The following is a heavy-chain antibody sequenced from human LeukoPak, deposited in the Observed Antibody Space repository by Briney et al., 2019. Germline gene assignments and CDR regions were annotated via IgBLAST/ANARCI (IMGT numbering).Heavy chain of an antibody. D-gene: IGHD3-22*01. CDR3: ALIGLDSSGYYYDYLDY. Sequence: PGGSLRLSCAASGIIFSNYWMSWVRQAPGKGLEWVANIKQDGSEKYYVDSVKGRFTISRDNAKNTLYLQMNSLRAEDTAVYYCALIGLDSSGYYYDYLDYWGQGTLVTVSS. CDR1: GIIFSNYW. V-gene: IGHV3-7*01. J-gene: IGHJ4*02. CDR2: IKQDGSEK.